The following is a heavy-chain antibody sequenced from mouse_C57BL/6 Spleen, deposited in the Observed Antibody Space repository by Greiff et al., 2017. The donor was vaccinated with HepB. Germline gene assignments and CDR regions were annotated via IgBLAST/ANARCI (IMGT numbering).Heavy chain of an antibody. V-gene: IGHV5-6*01. J-gene: IGHJ3*01. Sequence: EVQVVESGGDLVKPGGSLKLSCAASGFTFSSYGMSWVRQTPDKRLEWVAPISSGGSYTYYPDSVKGRFTISRDNAKNTLYLQMSSLKSEDTAMYYCARHGEGFAYWGKGTLVTVSA. CDR2: ISSGGSYT. CDR3: ARHGEGFAY. CDR1: GFTFSSYG.